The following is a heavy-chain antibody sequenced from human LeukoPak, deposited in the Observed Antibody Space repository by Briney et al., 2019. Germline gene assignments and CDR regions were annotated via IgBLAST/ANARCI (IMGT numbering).Heavy chain of an antibody. J-gene: IGHJ4*02. CDR2: INTSGST. D-gene: IGHD3-22*01. CDR3: ARHPPRNYYDSSGYFDY. Sequence: SETLSLTCTVSGGSISSYYWTWIRQSAGKELEWIGRINTSGSTNYNPSLRSRVTMSVNTSKNQFSLNLASVTAADTAVYSCARHPPRNYYDSSGYFDYWGQGTLVTVSS. CDR1: GGSISSYY. V-gene: IGHV4-4*07.